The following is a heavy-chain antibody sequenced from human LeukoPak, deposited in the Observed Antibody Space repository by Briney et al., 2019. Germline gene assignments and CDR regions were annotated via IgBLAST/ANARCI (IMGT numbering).Heavy chain of an antibody. J-gene: IGHJ4*02. D-gene: IGHD3-22*01. CDR1: GGSISSSSYY. CDR3: ASGYYYDSSGYPDFDY. CDR2: IYYSGST. V-gene: IGHV4-39*01. Sequence: SETLSLTCTVSGGSISSSSYYWGWIRQPPGKGLEWIGSIYYSGSTYYNPSLKSRVTISVDTSKNQFSLKLSSVTAADTAVYYRASGYYYDSSGYPDFDYWGQGTLVTVSS.